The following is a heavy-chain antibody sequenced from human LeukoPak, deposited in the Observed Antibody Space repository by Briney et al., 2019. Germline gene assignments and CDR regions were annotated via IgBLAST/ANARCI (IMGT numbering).Heavy chain of an antibody. J-gene: IGHJ4*02. Sequence: PSETLSLTCTVSGGSISSYYWGWIRQPPGKGLEWIGYIYYSGSTNYNPSLKSRVTTSVDTSKNQFSLKLSSVTAADTAVYYCARSEVEYYYDSSGYYLYWGQGTLVTVSS. CDR3: ARSEVEYYYDSSGYYLY. V-gene: IGHV4-59*01. CDR1: GGSISSYY. D-gene: IGHD3-22*01. CDR2: IYYSGST.